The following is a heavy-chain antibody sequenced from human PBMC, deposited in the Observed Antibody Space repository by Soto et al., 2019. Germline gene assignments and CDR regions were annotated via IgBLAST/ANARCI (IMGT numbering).Heavy chain of an antibody. V-gene: IGHV3-7*03. CDR2: IKPDGGAT. D-gene: IGHD3-16*01. J-gene: IGHJ4*02. Sequence: QLVESGGDLVQPGGSLRLSCATSDFTFRNSWINWVRQAPGKGLEWVANIKPDGGATNYVDSVEGRFTISRDNVRNSASLQMNSPRVEDTAVYFCFGGNGGPQWGQGTLVTVSS. CDR3: FGGNGGPQ. CDR1: DFTFRNSW.